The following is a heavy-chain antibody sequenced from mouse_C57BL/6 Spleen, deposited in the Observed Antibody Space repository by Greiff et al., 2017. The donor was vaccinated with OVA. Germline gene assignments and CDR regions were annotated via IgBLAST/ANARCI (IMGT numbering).Heavy chain of an antibody. D-gene: IGHD1-2*01. V-gene: IGHV14-4*01. CDR2: IDPENGDT. J-gene: IGHJ3*01. CDR1: GFNIKDDY. Sequence: EVQLQQSGAELVRPGASVKLSCTASGFNIKDDYMHWVKQRPEQGLEWIGWIDPENGDTEYASKFQGKATITADTSSNTAYLQLSSLTSEDTAVYYCTTATRGAYWGQGTLVTVSA. CDR3: TTATRGAY.